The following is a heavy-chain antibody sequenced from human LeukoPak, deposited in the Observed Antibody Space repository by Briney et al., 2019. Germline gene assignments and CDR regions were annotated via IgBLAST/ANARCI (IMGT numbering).Heavy chain of an antibody. CDR1: GGSIRSFY. CDR2: FHTTGST. CDR3: ARGYTRASYLDC. V-gene: IGHV4-4*07. Sequence: PSGTLSLTCTVSGGSIRSFYWTWIRQSAGKGLEWIGRFHTTGSTSYNPSLKSRVTMSVDASKNQFYLKLRSVTAADTAVFYCARGYTRASYLDCWGQGTLVTVSS. J-gene: IGHJ4*02. D-gene: IGHD1-26*01.